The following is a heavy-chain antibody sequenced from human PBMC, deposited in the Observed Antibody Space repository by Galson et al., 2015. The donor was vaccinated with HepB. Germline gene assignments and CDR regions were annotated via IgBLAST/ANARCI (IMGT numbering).Heavy chain of an antibody. CDR3: ARDSPPRSGYYSDYYYGMDV. CDR2: IYHSGST. D-gene: IGHD3-22*01. CDR1: GGSISSSNW. J-gene: IGHJ6*02. Sequence: LSLTCAVSGGSISSSNWWSWVRRPPGKGLEWIGEIYHSGSTNYNPSLRSRVTISVDKSKNQFFLKLSSVTAADTAVYYCARDSPPRSGYYSDYYYGMDVWGQGTTVTVSS. V-gene: IGHV4-4*02.